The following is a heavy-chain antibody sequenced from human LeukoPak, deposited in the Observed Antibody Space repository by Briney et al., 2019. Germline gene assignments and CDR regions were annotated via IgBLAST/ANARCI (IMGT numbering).Heavy chain of an antibody. CDR2: INPNSGGT. CDR3: ARDPVRYCSSTNCYGSLDP. Sequence: ASVKVSCKASGYTFTGYYMHWVRQAPGQGLEWMGWINPNSGGTNYAQRFQGRVTMTRDTSISTAYMELSRLRSDDTAVYYCARDPVRYCSSTNCYGSLDPWGQGTLVTVSS. V-gene: IGHV1-2*02. CDR1: GYTFTGYY. J-gene: IGHJ5*02. D-gene: IGHD2-2*01.